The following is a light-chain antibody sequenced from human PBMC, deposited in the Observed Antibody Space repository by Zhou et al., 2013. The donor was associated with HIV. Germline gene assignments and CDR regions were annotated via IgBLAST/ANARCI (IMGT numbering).Light chain of an antibody. CDR3: QQYGNWPPAYS. Sequence: EVELTQSPATLSVFPGERATLSCRASQDVGRNLAWYQQKPGQAPRVMIYDASSRATGVPARFSGTGSGTEFTLTISDLQSGDFAIYFCQQYGNWPPAYSFGQGTKLGDQ. CDR1: QDVGRN. CDR2: DAS. J-gene: IGKJ2*03. V-gene: IGKV3-15*01.